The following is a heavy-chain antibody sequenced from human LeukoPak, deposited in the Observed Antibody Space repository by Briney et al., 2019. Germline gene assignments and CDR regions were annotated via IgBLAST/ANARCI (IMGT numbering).Heavy chain of an antibody. V-gene: IGHV3-30-3*01. Sequence: GGSLRLSCAASGFTFSSYAMSWVRQAPGKGLEWVALISYDGNNQYYADSVKGRFTISRDNSKNSLYLQMNTLRAEDTAVYYCAREGAASGWSSFDYWGQGTLVTVSS. J-gene: IGHJ4*02. CDR3: AREGAASGWSSFDY. CDR2: ISYDGNNQ. D-gene: IGHD6-19*01. CDR1: GFTFSSYA.